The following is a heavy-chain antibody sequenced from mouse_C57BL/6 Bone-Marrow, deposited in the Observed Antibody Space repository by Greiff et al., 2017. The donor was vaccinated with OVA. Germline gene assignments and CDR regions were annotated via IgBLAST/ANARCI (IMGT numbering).Heavy chain of an antibody. CDR3: ARGAGYVSRDWYFDV. CDR2: IYPGSGST. J-gene: IGHJ1*03. D-gene: IGHD1-1*01. CDR1: GYTFTSYW. V-gene: IGHV1-55*01. Sequence: QVQLQQPGAELVKPGASVKMSCKASGYTFTSYWITWVKQRPGQGLEWIGDIYPGSGSTNYNEKFKSKATLTVDTSSSTAYMQLSSLTSEDSAVYYCARGAGYVSRDWYFDVWGTGTTVTVSS.